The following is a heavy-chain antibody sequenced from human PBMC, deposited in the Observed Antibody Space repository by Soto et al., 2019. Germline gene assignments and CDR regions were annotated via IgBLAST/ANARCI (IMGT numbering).Heavy chain of an antibody. V-gene: IGHV6-1*01. CDR3: ARVHCSAGTCLDGLDF. CDR2: IYYRSKWFH. J-gene: IGHJ6*02. Sequence: SQTLSLTCVISGDSVSSNGACWNWIRQSPSRGLQWLGRIYYRSKWFHDYAASVESRMAINPDTSRNQFSPQLNYVPPEDTAVYYCARVHCSAGTCLDGLDFWGQGTTVTVSS. D-gene: IGHD2-15*01. CDR1: GDSVSSNGAC.